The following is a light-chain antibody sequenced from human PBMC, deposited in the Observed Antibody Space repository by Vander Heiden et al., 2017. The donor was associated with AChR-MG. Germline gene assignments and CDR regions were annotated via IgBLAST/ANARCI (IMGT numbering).Light chain of an antibody. Sequence: QSALTQPASVSGSLGQSITISCTGTSRDVGGYNYVSWYQQHPGKAPKLMIYDVSNRPSGVSNRFSGSKSGNTASLTISGLQAEDEADYYCSSYTSSSTLVFGGGTKLTVL. CDR2: DVS. CDR3: SSYTSSSTLV. V-gene: IGLV2-14*03. CDR1: SRDVGGYNY. J-gene: IGLJ2*01.